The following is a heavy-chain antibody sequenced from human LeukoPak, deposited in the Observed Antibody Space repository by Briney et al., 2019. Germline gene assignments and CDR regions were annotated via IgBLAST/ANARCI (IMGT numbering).Heavy chain of an antibody. Sequence: ASVKVSCKASGGTFSSYAISWVRQAPGQGLEWMGGIIPIFGTANYAQKFQGRVTITADESTSTAYMELSSLRSEDTAVYYCARDLAPGGTPGNWFDPWGQGTLVTVFS. J-gene: IGHJ5*02. D-gene: IGHD3-16*01. V-gene: IGHV1-69*13. CDR2: IIPIFGTA. CDR1: GGTFSSYA. CDR3: ARDLAPGGTPGNWFDP.